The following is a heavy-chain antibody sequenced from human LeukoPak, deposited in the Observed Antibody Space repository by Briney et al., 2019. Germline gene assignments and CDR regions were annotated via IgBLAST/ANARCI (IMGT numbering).Heavy chain of an antibody. CDR3: ARGLGPGNWFDP. Sequence: SETLSLTCTVSGGSISSSSYYWGWIRQPPGKGLEWIGSIYYSGSTYYNPSLKSRVTISVDTSKNQLSLKLSSVTAADTAMFYCARGLGPGNWFDPWGQGTLVTVSS. J-gene: IGHJ5*02. CDR2: IYYSGST. CDR1: GGSISSSSYY. D-gene: IGHD3-10*01. V-gene: IGHV4-39*01.